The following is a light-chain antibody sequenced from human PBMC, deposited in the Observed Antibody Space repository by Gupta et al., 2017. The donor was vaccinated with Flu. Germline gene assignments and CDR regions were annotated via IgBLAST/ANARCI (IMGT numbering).Light chain of an antibody. CDR2: WAS. Sequence: SLGERATINCKSSQSGLSSSNNKNHLAWYQQKPGQPPKLLIYWASTRESGVPDRFSGSGSGTDFTLTISSLQAEDVAVYYCQQDDSTPLTFGGWTKVEIK. V-gene: IGKV4-1*01. CDR1: QSGLSSSNNKNH. J-gene: IGKJ4*01. CDR3: QQDDSTPLT.